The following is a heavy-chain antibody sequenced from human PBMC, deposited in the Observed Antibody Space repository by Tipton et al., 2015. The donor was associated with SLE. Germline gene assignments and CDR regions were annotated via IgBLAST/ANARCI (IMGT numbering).Heavy chain of an antibody. CDR3: ARRGDTVVVPAAVVFDY. V-gene: IGHV4-39*01. J-gene: IGHJ4*02. D-gene: IGHD2-2*01. CDR2: IYYSGST. CDR1: GGSISSSSYY. Sequence: TLSLTCTVSGGSISSSSYYWGWIRQPPGKGLEWIGSIYYSGSTYYNPSLKSRVTISVDTSKNQFSLKLSSVTAADTAVYYCARRGDTVVVPAAVVFDYWGRGTLVTVSS.